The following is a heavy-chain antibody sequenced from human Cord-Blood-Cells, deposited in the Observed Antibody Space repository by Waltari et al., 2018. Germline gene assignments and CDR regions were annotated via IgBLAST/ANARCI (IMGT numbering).Heavy chain of an antibody. CDR2: IYSGGST. J-gene: IGHJ2*01. CDR1: GFTVSSTS. D-gene: IGHD6-19*01. Sequence: EVQLVESGGGLVQPGGSLRLSCAASGFTVSSTSMSWLRQPPGKGLEWVSVIYSGGSTYYADSVKGRFTISRDNSKNTLYLQMNSLRAEDTAVYYCARVMAGARINWYFDLWGRGTLVTVSS. CDR3: ARVMAGARINWYFDL. V-gene: IGHV3-66*01.